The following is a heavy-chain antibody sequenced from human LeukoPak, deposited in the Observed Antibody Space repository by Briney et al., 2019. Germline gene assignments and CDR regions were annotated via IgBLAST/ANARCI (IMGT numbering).Heavy chain of an antibody. J-gene: IGHJ3*02. V-gene: IGHV3-20*04. CDR3: ARRHPHSVVATDFDI. Sequence: AGGSLRLSCAASGFTFDDYGMSWVRQAPGKGLEWVSGINWNGGSTGYADSVKVRFTISRDNAKNSLYLQMNSLRAEDTALYYCARRHPHSVVATDFDIWGQGTMVTVSS. CDR2: INWNGGST. D-gene: IGHD2-15*01. CDR1: GFTFDDYG.